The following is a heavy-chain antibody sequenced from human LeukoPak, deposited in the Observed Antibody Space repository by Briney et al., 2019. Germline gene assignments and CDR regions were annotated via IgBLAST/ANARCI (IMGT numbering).Heavy chain of an antibody. Sequence: GASVKVSCKASGYTFTSYYMHWVRQAPGQGLEWMGWISAYNGNTNYAQKLQGRVTMTTDTSTSTAYMELRSLRSDDTAVYYCARDGKGYYYDSSGYSDYWGQGTLVTVSS. CDR3: ARDGKGYYYDSSGYSDY. D-gene: IGHD3-22*01. CDR1: GYTFTSYY. J-gene: IGHJ4*02. CDR2: ISAYNGNT. V-gene: IGHV1-18*04.